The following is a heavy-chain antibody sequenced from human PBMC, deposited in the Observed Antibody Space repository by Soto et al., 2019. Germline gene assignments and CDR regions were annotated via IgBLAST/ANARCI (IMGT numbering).Heavy chain of an antibody. D-gene: IGHD1-1*01. CDR2: IWYDGSNK. Sequence: GGSLRLSCAASGFTFSSYGMHWVRQAPGKGLEWVAVIWYDGSNKYYADSVKGRLTISRDNSKNTLYLQMNSLGAEDTAVYYCAAGTNSDWYTYWGQGTLVTVSS. CDR1: GFTFSSYG. J-gene: IGHJ4*02. CDR3: AAGTNSDWYTY. V-gene: IGHV3-33*03.